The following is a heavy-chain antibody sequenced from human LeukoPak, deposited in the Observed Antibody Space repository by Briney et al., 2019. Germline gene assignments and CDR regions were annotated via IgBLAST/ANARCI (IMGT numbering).Heavy chain of an antibody. Sequence: ASVTVSCKVSGYTLTELSMHWVRQAPGKGLEWMGGFDPEDGETIYAQKFQGRVTMTEDTSTDTAYMELSSLRSEDTAVYYCATPSDVDTAMVIFDYWGQGTLVTVSS. CDR2: FDPEDGET. V-gene: IGHV1-24*01. D-gene: IGHD5-18*01. CDR3: ATPSDVDTAMVIFDY. CDR1: GYTLTELS. J-gene: IGHJ4*02.